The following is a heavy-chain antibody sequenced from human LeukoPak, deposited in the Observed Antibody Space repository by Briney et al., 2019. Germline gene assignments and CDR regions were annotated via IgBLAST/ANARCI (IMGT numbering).Heavy chain of an antibody. CDR3: ARETPPVGGSHDDYDY. CDR2: IGTAGDT. CDR1: GFTFSSYD. D-gene: IGHD1-26*01. V-gene: IGHV3-13*01. J-gene: IGHJ4*02. Sequence: QAGGSLRLSCAASGFTFSSYDMHWVRQATGKGLEWVSAIGTAGDTYYPGSVKGRFTISRENAKNSLYLQMNSLRAGDTAVYYCARETPPVGGSHDDYDYWGQGTLVTVSS.